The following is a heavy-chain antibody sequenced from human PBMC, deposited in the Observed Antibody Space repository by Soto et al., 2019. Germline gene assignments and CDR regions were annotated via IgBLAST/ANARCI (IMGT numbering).Heavy chain of an antibody. Sequence: PRGGLKNSRKGFGYSFSRHWNSRGRPMAGESLGWLGRIDPSDSYTNYSPSFQGNVTISADKSISTAYLQWSSLKASDTAMYYCARLGCSGGSCPYYCYGMDVWGQGTTVTVSS. CDR1: GYSFSRHW. V-gene: IGHV5-10-1*01. J-gene: IGHJ6*02. D-gene: IGHD2-15*01. CDR3: ARLGCSGGSCPYYCYGMDV. CDR2: IDPSDSYT.